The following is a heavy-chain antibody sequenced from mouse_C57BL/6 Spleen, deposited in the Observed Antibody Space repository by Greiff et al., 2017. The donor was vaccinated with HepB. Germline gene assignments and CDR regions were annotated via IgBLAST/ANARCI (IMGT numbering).Heavy chain of an antibody. CDR3: TRDYDCDVDD. CDR2: IDPETGGT. Sequence: VQLQESGAELVRPGASVTLSCKASGYTFTDYEMHWVKQAPVHGLEWIGAIDPETGGTAYNQKFKGKAILTADKSSSTAYMELRSLASEDSAVYYCTRDYDCDVDDWGQGTLVTVSA. CDR1: GYTFTDYE. J-gene: IGHJ3*01. V-gene: IGHV1-15*01. D-gene: IGHD2-4*01.